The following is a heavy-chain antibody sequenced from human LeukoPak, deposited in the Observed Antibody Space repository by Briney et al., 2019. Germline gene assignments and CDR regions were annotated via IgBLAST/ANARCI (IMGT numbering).Heavy chain of an antibody. J-gene: IGHJ4*02. D-gene: IGHD3-22*01. CDR2: ISYDGSNK. CDR3: ASEHHSSGYN. CDR1: GFTFSSYA. V-gene: IGHV3-30*03. Sequence: GGSLRLSCAASGFTFSSYAMTWVRQAPGKGLEWVAVISYDGSNKYYADSVKGRFTISRDNSKNTLYLQMNSLRAEDTAVYYCASEHHSSGYNWGQGTLVTVSS.